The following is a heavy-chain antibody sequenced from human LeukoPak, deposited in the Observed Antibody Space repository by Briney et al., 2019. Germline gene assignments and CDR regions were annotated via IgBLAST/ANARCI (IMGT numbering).Heavy chain of an antibody. V-gene: IGHV3-48*03. CDR1: GFTFSSYE. CDR2: ISSSGSTI. CDR3: ASLYSSGYYFPNWFDP. D-gene: IGHD3-22*01. Sequence: GGSLSLSCAASGFTFSSYEMNWVRQAPGKGLEWVSYISSSGSTIYYADSVKGRFTISRDNAKNSLYLQMNSLRAEDTAVYYCASLYSSGYYFPNWFDPWGQGTLVTVSS. J-gene: IGHJ5*02.